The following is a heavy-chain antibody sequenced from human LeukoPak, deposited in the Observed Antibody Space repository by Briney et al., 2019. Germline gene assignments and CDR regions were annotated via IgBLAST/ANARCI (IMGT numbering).Heavy chain of an antibody. J-gene: IGHJ4*02. V-gene: IGHV3-30-3*01. D-gene: IGHD6-19*01. Sequence: GGSLRLSCAASGFSFSGYAMHWVRQAPGRGLEWVARLAHDETNKQYGDSVKGRFTISRDNSKNTLYLQMNSLRAEDTAVYYCAGRAVAAQYDYWGQGTLVTVSS. CDR3: AGRAVAAQYDY. CDR2: LAHDETNK. CDR1: GFSFSGYA.